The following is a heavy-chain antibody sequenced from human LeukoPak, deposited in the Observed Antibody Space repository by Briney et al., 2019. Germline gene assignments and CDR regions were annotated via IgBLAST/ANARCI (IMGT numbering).Heavy chain of an antibody. Sequence: PGGSLRLSCAASGFTFSGSAMHWVRQASGKGLEWVGRIRSKANSYATAYAASVKGRFTISRDDSKNTAYLQMNSLKTEDTAVYYCTRRPDCSGGSCYWYYFDYWGQGTLVTVSS. J-gene: IGHJ4*02. D-gene: IGHD2-15*01. V-gene: IGHV3-73*01. CDR3: TRRPDCSGGSCYWYYFDY. CDR2: IRSKANSYAT. CDR1: GFTFSGSA.